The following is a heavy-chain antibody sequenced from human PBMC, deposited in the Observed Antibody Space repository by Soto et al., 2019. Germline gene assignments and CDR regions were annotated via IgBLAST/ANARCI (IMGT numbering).Heavy chain of an antibody. V-gene: IGHV3-11*01. CDR1: GFTFSDHY. J-gene: IGHJ5*02. CDR2: ISGRGSTT. Sequence: QVQLVESGGGLVKPGGSLRLSCAASGFTFSDHYMAWIRQPPGKGLEWLSYISGRGSTTYLATSVKGRFTVSRDNAKNSLHLQLNSLRAEDTAVYYCARGPELAPPIVFDPWGQGTLVTVSS. CDR3: ARGPELAPPIVFDP. D-gene: IGHD1-26*01.